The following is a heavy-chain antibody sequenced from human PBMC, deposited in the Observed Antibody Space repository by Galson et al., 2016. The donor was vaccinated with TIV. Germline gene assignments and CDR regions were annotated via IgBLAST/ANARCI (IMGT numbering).Heavy chain of an antibody. J-gene: IGHJ6*02. Sequence: SVKVSCKASGGTFNKYAISWVRQAPGQGLEWMGGTIPIFRTSRYAQKFQGRVTITADEYMSTVDMELSSLRSEDTAVYYCVRGMGATTYYQYGMDVWGQGTTVTVSS. D-gene: IGHD1-26*01. CDR2: TIPIFRTS. CDR1: GGTFNKYA. CDR3: VRGMGATTYYQYGMDV. V-gene: IGHV1-69*13.